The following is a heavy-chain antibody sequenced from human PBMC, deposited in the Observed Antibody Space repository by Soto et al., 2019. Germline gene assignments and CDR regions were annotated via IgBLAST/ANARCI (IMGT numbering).Heavy chain of an antibody. CDR1: GFLFNSHA. V-gene: IGHV3-48*01. J-gene: IGHJ6*02. CDR2: ISSSSSTI. Sequence: GGSLRLSCAASGFLFNSHAMSWVRQAPGKGLEWVSYISSSSSTIYYADSVKGRFTISRDNAKNSLYLQMDSLRAEDTAVYYCARDKGQAHYYYYGMDVWGQGTTVTVSS. CDR3: ARDKGQAHYYYYGMDV.